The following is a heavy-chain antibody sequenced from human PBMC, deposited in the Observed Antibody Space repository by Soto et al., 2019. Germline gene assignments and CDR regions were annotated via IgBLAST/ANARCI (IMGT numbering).Heavy chain of an antibody. CDR2: IYPGDSDT. CDR3: ASDAYYYDSTKRNFAFDI. D-gene: IGHD3-22*01. V-gene: IGHV5-51*01. CDR1: GYSFTSYW. J-gene: IGHJ3*02. Sequence: PGESLKISCKGSGYSFTSYWIGWVRQMPGKGLEWMGIIYPGDSDTRYSPSFQGQVTISADKSISTAYLQWSSLKASDTAMYYCASDAYYYDSTKRNFAFDIWGQGTMVTVSS.